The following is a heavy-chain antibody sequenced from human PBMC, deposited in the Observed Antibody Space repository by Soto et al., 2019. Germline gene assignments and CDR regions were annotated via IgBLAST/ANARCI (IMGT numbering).Heavy chain of an antibody. CDR1: GGSMTGYV. Sequence: QVQLQESGPGLVKPSETLSLTCTVSGGSMTGYVWSWIRQPAGKALEWIGHVYNSGNTDYNPSLASRINMAVDTSKRQFSLKVKSVTDADTAVYYCARTHWVSGTEYWGQGILVTVSS. J-gene: IGHJ4*02. CDR2: VYNSGNT. CDR3: ARTHWVSGTEY. D-gene: IGHD6-19*01. V-gene: IGHV4-4*07.